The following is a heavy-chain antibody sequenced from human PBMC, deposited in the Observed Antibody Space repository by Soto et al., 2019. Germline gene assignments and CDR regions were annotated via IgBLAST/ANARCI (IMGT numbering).Heavy chain of an antibody. CDR2: ISSNYESI. V-gene: IGHV3-9*01. CDR3: VKGNFDWSPGD. CDR1: GVIFKDYG. D-gene: IGHD3-9*01. Sequence: EVQVVESGGTLVQPGRSLRLSCVVSGVIFKDYGMHWVRQAPGMGLEWVATISSNYESIGYANSVRGRFTISRDDAKNSLYLQMNSLRLDDTAVYYCVKGNFDWSPGDWGQGTLVIVS. J-gene: IGHJ4*02.